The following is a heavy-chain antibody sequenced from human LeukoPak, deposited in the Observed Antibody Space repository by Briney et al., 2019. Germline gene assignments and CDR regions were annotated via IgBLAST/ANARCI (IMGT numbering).Heavy chain of an antibody. CDR1: GGSISSYY. D-gene: IGHD2-15*01. J-gene: IGHJ5*02. Sequence: ASETLSLTCTVSGGSISSYYWSWIRQPPGKGLEWIGYIYYSGSTNYNPSLKSRVTISVDTSKNQFSLKLSSVTAADTAVYYCARELHGYCSGGSCHTGRFDPWGQGTLVTVSS. V-gene: IGHV4-59*01. CDR2: IYYSGST. CDR3: ARELHGYCSGGSCHTGRFDP.